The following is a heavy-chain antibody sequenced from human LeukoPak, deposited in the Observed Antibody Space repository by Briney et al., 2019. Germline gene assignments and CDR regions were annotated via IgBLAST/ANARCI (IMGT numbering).Heavy chain of an antibody. Sequence: SETLSLTCTVSGGSISGYYWSWIRQPPGKGLEWIGYIYYSGSTNYNPSLKSRVTISVDTSKNQFSLKLSSVTAADTAVYYCARDPGGWYFDLWGRGTLVTVSS. D-gene: IGHD3-10*01. CDR1: GGSISGYY. CDR2: IYYSGST. V-gene: IGHV4-59*12. CDR3: ARDPGGWYFDL. J-gene: IGHJ2*01.